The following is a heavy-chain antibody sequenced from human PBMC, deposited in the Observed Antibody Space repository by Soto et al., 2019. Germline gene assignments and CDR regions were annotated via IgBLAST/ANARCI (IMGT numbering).Heavy chain of an antibody. CDR1: GFTFSSYA. D-gene: IGHD3-22*01. J-gene: IGHJ6*02. V-gene: IGHV3-23*01. CDR2: SSGSGGST. CDR3: AKHWHSSGYSSKNYYYYYGMHL. Sequence: AGGSLRLSCAASGFTFSSYAMSWVRQAPGKGLEWVSASSGSGGSTYYADSGKGRFTISRDNAENTPYLHMHSLRAEDTAVYYCAKHWHSSGYSSKNYYYYYGMHLWDQGTTVTVSS.